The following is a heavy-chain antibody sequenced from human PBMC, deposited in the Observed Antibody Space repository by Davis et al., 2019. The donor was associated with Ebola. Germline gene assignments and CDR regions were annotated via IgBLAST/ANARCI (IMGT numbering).Heavy chain of an antibody. CDR3: ARDITMVQGVQDY. V-gene: IGHV3-33*08. CDR2: IWYDGSNK. J-gene: IGHJ4*02. D-gene: IGHD3-10*01. CDR1: GFTFSSYS. Sequence: GESLKISCAASGFTFSSYSMNWVRQAPGKGLEWVAVIWYDGSNKYYADSVKGRFTISRDNSKNTLYLQMNSLRAEDTAVYYCARDITMVQGVQDYWGQGTLVTVSS.